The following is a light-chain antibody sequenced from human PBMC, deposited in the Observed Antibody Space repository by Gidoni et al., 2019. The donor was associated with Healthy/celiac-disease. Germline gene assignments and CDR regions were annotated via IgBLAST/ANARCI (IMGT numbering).Light chain of an antibody. Sequence: DIQMTQSPSTLSASVGDRVTITCRARQSISSWLAWYQQQPGKAPKLLIYKASSLESGVPSRFSGSGSGTEFTLTISSLQPDDFATYYCQQYNSYSLTFGGGTKVEIK. CDR3: QQYNSYSLT. CDR2: KAS. V-gene: IGKV1-5*03. J-gene: IGKJ4*01. CDR1: QSISSW.